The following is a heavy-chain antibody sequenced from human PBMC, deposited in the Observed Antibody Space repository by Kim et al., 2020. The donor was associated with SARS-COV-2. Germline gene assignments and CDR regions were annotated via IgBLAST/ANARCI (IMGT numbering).Heavy chain of an antibody. V-gene: IGHV7-4-1*02. CDR2: INTNTGNP. CDR1: GYTFTSYA. D-gene: IGHD5-12*01. Sequence: ASVKVSCKASGYTFTSYAMNWVRQAPGQGLEWMGWINTNTGNPTYAQGFTGRFVFSLDTSVSTAYLQISSLKAEDTAVYYCALKGTSGYEDYYYGMDVWGPGTTVTVS. J-gene: IGHJ6*02. CDR3: ALKGTSGYEDYYYGMDV.